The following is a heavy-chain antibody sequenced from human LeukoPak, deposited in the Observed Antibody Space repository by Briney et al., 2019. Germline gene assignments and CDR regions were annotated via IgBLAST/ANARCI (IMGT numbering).Heavy chain of an antibody. V-gene: IGHV3-33*06. J-gene: IGHJ3*02. Sequence: GGSLRLSCAASGFLSGTNALHWVRQAPGKGLEWVALLWHDGDRKYCADSVKGRCTVSGDNSKSTLYLQMNSLRADDTAVYYCAKDSAVVTSHSFDIWGQGTMVTVSS. D-gene: IGHD2-21*02. CDR3: AKDSAVVTSHSFDI. CDR2: LWHDGDRK. CDR1: GFLSGTNA.